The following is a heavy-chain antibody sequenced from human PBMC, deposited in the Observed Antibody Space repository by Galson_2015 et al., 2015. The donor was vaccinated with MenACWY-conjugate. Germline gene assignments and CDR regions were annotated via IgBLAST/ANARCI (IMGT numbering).Heavy chain of an antibody. Sequence: LTCTVSGGSARSRGYYWTWIRQPPGQGLEWIGLIYDSGTTKYNPSLKGRVTISLDTSKNQVSLKLSSVTAADTAVYYCAREFSYWGQGTLVTVSS. CDR3: AREFSY. CDR2: IYDSGTT. J-gene: IGHJ4*02. V-gene: IGHV4-61*08. D-gene: IGHD2/OR15-2a*01. CDR1: GGSARSRGYY.